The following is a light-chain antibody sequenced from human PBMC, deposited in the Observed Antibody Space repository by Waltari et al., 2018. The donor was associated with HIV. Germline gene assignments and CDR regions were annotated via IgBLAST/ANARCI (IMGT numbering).Light chain of an antibody. CDR3: HQYSDYLGS. J-gene: IGKJ1*01. CDR2: KAT. V-gene: IGKV1-5*03. CDR1: QNVGDW. Sequence: DLHMSQSPPTLTASIGDRVNITCRASQNVGDWLAWYQQKPGEAPNLLIYKATNVEGGVPSRFSGSASGTDFTLTIDSLHPDDFATYYCHQYSDYLGSFGQGTKVEVK.